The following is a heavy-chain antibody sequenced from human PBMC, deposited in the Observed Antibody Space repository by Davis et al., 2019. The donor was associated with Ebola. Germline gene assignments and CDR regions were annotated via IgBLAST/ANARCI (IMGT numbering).Heavy chain of an antibody. CDR1: GYTFTSYY. CDR2: INPSGGST. V-gene: IGHV1-46*01. D-gene: IGHD3-10*01. Sequence: ASVKVSCKASGYTFTSYYMHWVRQAPGQGLEWMGIINPSGGSTTYAQKFQGRVAMTRDTSTRTVYMELSSLRSEDTAVYYCARAPAWSAINYYCFDYWGQGTLVTVSS. CDR3: ARAPAWSAINYYCFDY. J-gene: IGHJ4*02.